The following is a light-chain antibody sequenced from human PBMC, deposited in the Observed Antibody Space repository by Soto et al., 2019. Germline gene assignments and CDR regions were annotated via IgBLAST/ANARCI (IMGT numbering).Light chain of an antibody. Sequence: QSALTQPASVSGSPGQSITIPCTGTSSDIGGYNYVSWYQHFLGKAPKLMIYDVSNRPSGVSNRYSASKSVNTASLTISGLQAEYEASYYSSSYTSSSTLVVFGGGTKVTV. J-gene: IGLJ2*01. CDR1: SSDIGGYNY. CDR3: SSYTSSSTLVV. V-gene: IGLV2-14*03. CDR2: DVS.